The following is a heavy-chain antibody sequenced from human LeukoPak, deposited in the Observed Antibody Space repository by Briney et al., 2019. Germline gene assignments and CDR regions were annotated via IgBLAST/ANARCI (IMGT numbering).Heavy chain of an antibody. CDR3: ASSGIVGATMGFDY. CDR2: ISSSGSTI. V-gene: IGHV3-48*04. J-gene: IGHJ4*02. Sequence: GGSLRLSCAASGFTFSSYSMNWVRQAPGKGLEWVSYISSSGSTIYYADSVKGRFTISRDNAKNSLYLQMNSLRAEDTAVYYCASSGIVGATMGFDYWGQGTLVTVSS. CDR1: GFTFSSYS. D-gene: IGHD1-26*01.